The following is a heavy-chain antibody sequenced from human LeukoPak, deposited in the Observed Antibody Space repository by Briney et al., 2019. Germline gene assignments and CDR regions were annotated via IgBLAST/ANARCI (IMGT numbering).Heavy chain of an antibody. J-gene: IGHJ4*02. CDR1: GYTFTSYD. CDR2: MNPNSGNT. Sequence: GASVKVSCKASGYTFTSYDINWVRQATGQGLEWMGWMNPNSGNTGYAQKFQGRVTITRNTSISTAYMELSSLRSEDTAVYYCARGSFDILTGYYLYHFDYWGQGTLVTVSS. CDR3: ARGSFDILTGYYLYHFDY. V-gene: IGHV1-8*03. D-gene: IGHD3-9*01.